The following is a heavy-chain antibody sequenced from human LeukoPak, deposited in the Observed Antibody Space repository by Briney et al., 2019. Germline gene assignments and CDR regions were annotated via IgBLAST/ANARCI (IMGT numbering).Heavy chain of an antibody. CDR2: IGPSGSST. Sequence: GGSLRLSCAASGFTFSSYGMNWVRQAPGKGLEWVSGIGPSGSSTYYADSVKGRFTISRDNSKNTLYLQMNSLRAEDTAVYYCATSPVYSYGHPYYFDYWGQGTLVTVSS. J-gene: IGHJ4*02. V-gene: IGHV3-23*01. D-gene: IGHD5-18*01. CDR1: GFTFSSYG. CDR3: ATSPVYSYGHPYYFDY.